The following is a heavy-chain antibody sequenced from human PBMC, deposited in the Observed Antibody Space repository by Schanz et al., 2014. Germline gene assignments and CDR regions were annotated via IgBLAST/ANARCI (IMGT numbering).Heavy chain of an antibody. J-gene: IGHJ4*02. CDR1: GFTFSKYC. CDR2: IKQDGSEK. Sequence: EVLLVESGGGLVKPGGSLRLSCGGSGFTFSKYCMSWVRQAPGKGLEWVANIKQDGSEKYYVDAVKGRFTISRDNAKNSMYLHMKSLRGEDTAVYYCARDNYYGSGSCAYWGQGTLVTVSS. CDR3: ARDNYYGSGSCAY. V-gene: IGHV3-7*04. D-gene: IGHD3-10*01.